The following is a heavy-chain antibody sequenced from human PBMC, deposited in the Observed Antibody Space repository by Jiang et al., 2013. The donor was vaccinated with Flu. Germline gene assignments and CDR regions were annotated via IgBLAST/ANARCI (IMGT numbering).Heavy chain of an antibody. J-gene: IGHJ6*02. D-gene: IGHD6-6*01. CDR2: ISYDGSNK. CDR3: AKEVSFSYYYYYYGMDV. V-gene: IGHV3-30*18. Sequence: LEWVAVISYDGSNKYYADSVKGRFTISRDNSKNTLYLQMNSLRAEDTAVYYCAKEVSFSYYYYYYGMDVWGQGTTVTVSS.